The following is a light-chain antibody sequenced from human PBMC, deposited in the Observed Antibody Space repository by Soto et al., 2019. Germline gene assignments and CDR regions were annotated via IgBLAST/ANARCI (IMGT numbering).Light chain of an antibody. CDR2: EVT. V-gene: IGLV2-8*01. J-gene: IGLJ2*01. CDR3: GSEAGSNKHVV. Sequence: QSALTQPPSASGSPGQSVTISCAGSSSDIGASNSVSWYQQHPGKAPKLVISEVTKRPSGVPDRCSGSKSGNTASRTVSGLQADDEADYYCGSEAGSNKHVVFGGGTKVTVL. CDR1: SSDIGASNS.